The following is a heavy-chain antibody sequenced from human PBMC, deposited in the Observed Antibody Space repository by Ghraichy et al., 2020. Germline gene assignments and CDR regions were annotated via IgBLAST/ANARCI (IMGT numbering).Heavy chain of an antibody. J-gene: IGHJ4*02. CDR1: GFTFDDYA. Sequence: GGSLRLSCAASGFTFDDYAIHWVRQAPGKGLEWVSGISWSSANIGYADSVRGRFTMSRDNTKNSVFLQMNSLRSEDTALYYCSKGTSGLQKVFYYWGQGTLVTVSS. CDR3: SKGTSGLQKVFYY. CDR2: ISWSSANI. D-gene: IGHD3-10*01. V-gene: IGHV3-9*01.